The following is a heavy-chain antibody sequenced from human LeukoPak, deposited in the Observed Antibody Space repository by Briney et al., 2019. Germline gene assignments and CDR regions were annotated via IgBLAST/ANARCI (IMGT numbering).Heavy chain of an antibody. CDR2: IYYSGST. CDR3: ARRRKPRGYYDSIGYYVGNWFDP. D-gene: IGHD3-22*01. CDR1: GGSISSSSYY. J-gene: IGHJ5*02. V-gene: IGHV4-39*01. Sequence: SETLSLTCTGSGGSISSSSYYGGWIRQPPGKGLEWIGSIYYSGSTYYNPSLKSRVTISVDTSKNQFSLKLSSVTAADTAVYYCARRRKPRGYYDSIGYYVGNWFDPWGQGTLVNVSS.